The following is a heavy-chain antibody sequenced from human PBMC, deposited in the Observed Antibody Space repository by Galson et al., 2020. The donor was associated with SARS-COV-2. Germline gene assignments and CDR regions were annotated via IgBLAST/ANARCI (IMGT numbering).Heavy chain of an antibody. CDR1: GFSLSTSGMC. CDR3: ARIPTQWLGEKSSYYFDY. Sequence: VSGPTLVKPTQTLTLTCTFSGFSLSTSGMCVSWIRQPPGKALEWLARIDWDDDKYYSTSLKTRLTISKDTSKNQVVLTMTNMDPVDTATYYCARIPTQWLGEKSSYYFDYWGQGTLVTVSS. J-gene: IGHJ4*02. D-gene: IGHD6-19*01. V-gene: IGHV2-70*11. CDR2: IDWDDDK.